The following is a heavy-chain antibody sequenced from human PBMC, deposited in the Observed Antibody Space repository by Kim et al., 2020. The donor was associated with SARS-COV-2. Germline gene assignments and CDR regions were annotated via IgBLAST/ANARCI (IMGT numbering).Heavy chain of an antibody. CDR2: IYYSGST. D-gene: IGHD3-10*01. CDR3: ARVKVREANFAVIAEYYFDY. J-gene: IGHJ4*02. Sequence: SETLSLTCTVSGGSISSYYWSWIRQPPGKGLEWIGYIYYSGSTNYNPSLKSRVTISVDTSKNQFSLKLSSVTAVDTTVYYCARVKVREANFAVIAEYYFDYWGQGSLVTVSS. CDR1: GGSISSYY. V-gene: IGHV4-59*01.